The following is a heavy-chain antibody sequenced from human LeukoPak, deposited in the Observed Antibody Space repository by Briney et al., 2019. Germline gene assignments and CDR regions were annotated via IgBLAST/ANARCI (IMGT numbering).Heavy chain of an antibody. CDR3: ARENGEDSIYWYFDL. CDR2: IYSGGST. D-gene: IGHD2-8*01. Sequence: GGSLRLSCAASGFTVSSNYLSWVRQAPGKGLEWVSVIYSGGSTYYADSVKGRFSISRDNSKNTVYLQMNSLTAADTAIYYCARENGEDSIYWYFDLWGRGTLVTVSS. CDR1: GFTVSSNY. V-gene: IGHV3-66*01. J-gene: IGHJ2*01.